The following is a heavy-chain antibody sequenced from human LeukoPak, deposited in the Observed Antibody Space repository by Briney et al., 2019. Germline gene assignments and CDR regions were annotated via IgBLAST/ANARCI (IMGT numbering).Heavy chain of an antibody. CDR3: ARDWEGYDFWSGYYAYYYYGMDV. Sequence: GASVKVSCKASGYTFTSYYMHWVRQAPGQGLEWMGIINPSGGSTSYAQKFQGRVIMTRDTSTSTVYMELSSLRSEDTAVYYCARDWEGYDFWSGYYAYYYYGMDVWGQGTTVTVSS. J-gene: IGHJ6*02. D-gene: IGHD3-3*01. V-gene: IGHV1-46*01. CDR2: INPSGGST. CDR1: GYTFTSYY.